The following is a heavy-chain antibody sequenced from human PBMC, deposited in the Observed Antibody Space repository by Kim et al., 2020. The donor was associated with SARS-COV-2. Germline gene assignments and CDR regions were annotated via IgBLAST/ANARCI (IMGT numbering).Heavy chain of an antibody. Sequence: PSLKSRVTMSVDTSKNQFSLKLSSVTAADTAVYYCARGRYKWELTYYFDYWGQGTLVTVSS. J-gene: IGHJ4*02. V-gene: IGHV4-4*07. D-gene: IGHD1-26*01. CDR3: ARGRYKWELTYYFDY.